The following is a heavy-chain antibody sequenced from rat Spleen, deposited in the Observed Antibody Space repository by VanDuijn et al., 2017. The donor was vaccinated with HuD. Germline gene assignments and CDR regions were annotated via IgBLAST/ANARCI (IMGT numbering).Heavy chain of an antibody. CDR2: ITNTGGSI. D-gene: IGHD5-1*01. V-gene: IGHV5-31*01. CDR3: TRGGLTGSSNWFAY. Sequence: EVQLVESGGGLVQPGRSLKLSCVASGFTFNNYWMSWIRQAPGKGLEWVASITNTGGSIYYPDSVKGRFTSSRDNAQNTLYLQRNSLRSEDTATYYCTRGGLTGSSNWFAYWGQGTLVTVSS. J-gene: IGHJ3*01. CDR1: GFTFNNYW.